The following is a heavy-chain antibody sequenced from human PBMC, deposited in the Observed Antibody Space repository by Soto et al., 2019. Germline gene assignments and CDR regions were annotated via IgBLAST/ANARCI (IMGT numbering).Heavy chain of an antibody. CDR1: GFTFSDYY. J-gene: IGHJ1*01. D-gene: IGHD1-7*01. CDR2: ISSSSSYT. CDR3: ASPSRRNSGYFQH. V-gene: IGHV3-11*06. Sequence: AGSLRLSCAASGFTFSDYYMSWIRQAPGKGLEWVSYISSSSSYTNYADSVKGRFTISRDNAKNSLYLQMNSLRAEDTAVYYCASPSRRNSGYFQHWGQGTLVTVSS.